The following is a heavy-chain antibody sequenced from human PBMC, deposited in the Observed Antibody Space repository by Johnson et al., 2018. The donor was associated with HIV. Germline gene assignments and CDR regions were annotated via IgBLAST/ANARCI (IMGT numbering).Heavy chain of an antibody. CDR3: ARDSSNSFRFEMYAFDI. V-gene: IGHV3-30*04. Sequence: QVQLVESGGGVVQPGRSLRLSCAASGFTFSSYAIHWVRQAPGKGLEWVAVISYDGNNKYYADSVKGRFTISRDNSKNTLYLQMNSLRPEDTAVYYCARDSSNSFRFEMYAFDIWGQGTMVTVSS. J-gene: IGHJ3*02. D-gene: IGHD6-6*01. CDR2: ISYDGNNK. CDR1: GFTFSSYA.